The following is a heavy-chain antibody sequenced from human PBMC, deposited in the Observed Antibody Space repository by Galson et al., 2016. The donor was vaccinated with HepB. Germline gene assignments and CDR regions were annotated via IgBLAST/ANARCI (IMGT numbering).Heavy chain of an antibody. V-gene: IGHV4-59*01. J-gene: IGHJ4*02. D-gene: IGHD3-22*01. Sequence: GKGLEWIGYGFTGGSTSYNPSLNSRVTISVDTSKSQFSLKLSSVTTADTAVYYCARDDISGFVNWGQGTQVTVSS. CDR3: ARDDISGFVN. CDR2: GFTGGST.